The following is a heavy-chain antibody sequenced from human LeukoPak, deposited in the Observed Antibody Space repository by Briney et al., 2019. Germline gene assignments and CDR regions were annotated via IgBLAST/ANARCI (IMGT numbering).Heavy chain of an antibody. V-gene: IGHV3-11*04. CDR3: AREYPYGPYYYYMDV. CDR1: GFTFSDYY. CDR2: ISSSGSTI. D-gene: IGHD3-10*01. J-gene: IGHJ6*03. Sequence: PGGSLRLSCAASGFTFSDYYMSWIRQAPGKGLEWVSYISSSGSTIYYADSVKGRFTISRDNAKNSLYLQMDSLRAEDTAVYYCAREYPYGPYYYYMDVWGKGTTVTVSS.